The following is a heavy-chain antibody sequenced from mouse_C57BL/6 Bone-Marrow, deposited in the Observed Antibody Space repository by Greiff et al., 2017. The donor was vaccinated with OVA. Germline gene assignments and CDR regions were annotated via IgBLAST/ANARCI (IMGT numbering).Heavy chain of an antibody. CDR1: GYTFTSYW. CDR3: ARSRGGIYCNRYFDV. V-gene: IGHV1-64*01. D-gene: IGHD2-1*01. J-gene: IGHJ1*03. CDR2: IHPNSGST. Sequence: QVQLQQPGAELVKPGASVKLSCKASGYTFTSYWMHWVKQRPGQGLEWIGMIHPNSGSTNYNEKFKSKATLTVDKSSSTAYMQLSSLTSEDSAVYYCARSRGGIYCNRYFDVWGTGTTVTVSS.